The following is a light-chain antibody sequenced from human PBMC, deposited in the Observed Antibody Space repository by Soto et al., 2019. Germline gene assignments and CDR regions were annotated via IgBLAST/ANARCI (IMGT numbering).Light chain of an antibody. V-gene: IGLV2-11*01. CDR1: GSSLGHYNS. J-gene: IGLJ1*01. CDR3: CSYAGNHGYV. Sequence: QSALTQPRSVSGSPGQSVTISCTGTGSSLGHYNSVSWYQSRPGKVPTLIIFDVSERPAGVPHRFSGSKSPNTSSLTISWLEAEDEADYYCCSYAGNHGYVFGSGTKVTVL. CDR2: DVS.